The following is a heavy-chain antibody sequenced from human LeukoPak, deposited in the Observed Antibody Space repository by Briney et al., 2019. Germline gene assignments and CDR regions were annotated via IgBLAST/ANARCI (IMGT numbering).Heavy chain of an antibody. J-gene: IGHJ4*02. Sequence: GGSLRLSCVASGFTFRSYHMHWVRQAPGKGLEWVAFIRYDGSKEYYADSVKGRFTISRDNSKNTLYLQMNSLRAEDTAVYYCAKDHNWNYVLDYWGQGTLVTVSS. V-gene: IGHV3-30*02. CDR3: AKDHNWNYVLDY. CDR2: IRYDGSKE. CDR1: GFTFRSYH. D-gene: IGHD1-7*01.